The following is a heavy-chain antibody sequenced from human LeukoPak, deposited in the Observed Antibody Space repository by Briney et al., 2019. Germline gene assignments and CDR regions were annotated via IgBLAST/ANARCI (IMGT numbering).Heavy chain of an antibody. CDR1: GGSFSGYY. CDR2: INHSGST. Sequence: SETLSLTCAVYGGSFSGYYWSWIRQPPGKGLEWIGEINHSGSTNYNPSLKSRVTISVDTSKNPFSLKLSSVTAADTAVYYCARGPPSAPDYWGQGTLVTVSS. V-gene: IGHV4-34*01. J-gene: IGHJ4*02. CDR3: ARGPPSAPDY.